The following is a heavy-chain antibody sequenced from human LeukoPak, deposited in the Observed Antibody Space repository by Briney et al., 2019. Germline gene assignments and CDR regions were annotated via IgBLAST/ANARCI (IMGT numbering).Heavy chain of an antibody. D-gene: IGHD6-6*01. Sequence: SETLSLTCAVYGGSFSGYYWSWIRQPPGKGLEWIGEINHSGSTNYNPSLKSRVTISVDTSKNQFSLKLSSVTAADTAVYYCARLDSSSSGDPRFDYWGQGTLVTVSS. V-gene: IGHV4-34*01. CDR3: ARLDSSSSGDPRFDY. CDR2: INHSGST. CDR1: GGSFSGYY. J-gene: IGHJ4*02.